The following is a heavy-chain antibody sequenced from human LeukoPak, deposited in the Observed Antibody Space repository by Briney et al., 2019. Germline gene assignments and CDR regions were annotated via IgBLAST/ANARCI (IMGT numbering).Heavy chain of an antibody. CDR3: VRDGANWEEPSDAFDI. Sequence: PSETLSLTCTVSGASISSCYWSWVRQPAGKRLEWIGRLYTTGTTNYNPSLKSRVTMSVDSSKNQFSLTLTSVTAADTAVYYCVRDGANWEEPSDAFDIWGQGTMVTVSS. D-gene: IGHD1-26*01. J-gene: IGHJ3*02. CDR2: LYTTGTT. V-gene: IGHV4-4*07. CDR1: GASISSCY.